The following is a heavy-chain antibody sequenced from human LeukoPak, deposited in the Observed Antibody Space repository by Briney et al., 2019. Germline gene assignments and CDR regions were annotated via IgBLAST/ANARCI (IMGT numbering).Heavy chain of an antibody. Sequence: GGSLRLSCAASGFTFSSYWMHRVRQFPGKGLVWVSRIKSDGSSTSYADSVKGRFTISRDNAKNTLYLQMNSLRAEDTAVYYCARSMVPLFEDWGQGTLVTVSS. CDR2: IKSDGSST. D-gene: IGHD4/OR15-4a*01. CDR3: ARSMVPLFED. J-gene: IGHJ4*02. V-gene: IGHV3-74*01. CDR1: GFTFSSYW.